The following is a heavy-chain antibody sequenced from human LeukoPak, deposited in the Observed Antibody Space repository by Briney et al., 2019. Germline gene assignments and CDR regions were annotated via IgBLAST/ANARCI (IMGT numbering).Heavy chain of an antibody. CDR2: ISYDDTNK. V-gene: IGHV3-30*04. J-gene: IGHJ4*02. CDR1: GFTFSNYA. Sequence: GGSLRLSCAASGFTFSNYALHWVRQAPGKGLEWVAVISYDDTNKYYVDSVKGRFTISKDNSKNTLYLQMNSLRSDDTAVYYCARGVGIAVAGYIDCWGQGTLVTVSS. CDR3: ARGVGIAVAGYIDC. D-gene: IGHD6-19*01.